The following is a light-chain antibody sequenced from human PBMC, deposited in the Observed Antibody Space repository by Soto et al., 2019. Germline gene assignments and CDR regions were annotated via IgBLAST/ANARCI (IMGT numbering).Light chain of an antibody. Sequence: QSVLTQTPSASATPGQRVTISCSGTNSNIGSNTITWHQQLPGTAPKRLIHSNNQRPSGVPDRFSASKSGTSASLAISGLQSEDEADYYCAAWDDSLNGYVFGTGTKVTVL. CDR3: AAWDDSLNGYV. CDR1: NSNIGSNT. V-gene: IGLV1-44*01. J-gene: IGLJ1*01. CDR2: SNN.